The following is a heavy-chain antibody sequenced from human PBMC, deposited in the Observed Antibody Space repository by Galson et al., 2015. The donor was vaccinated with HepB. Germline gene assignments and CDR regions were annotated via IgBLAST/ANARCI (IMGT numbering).Heavy chain of an antibody. V-gene: IGHV3-30*18. CDR2: ISYDGTNK. Sequence: SLRLSCAASGFTFSTYGMHWVRQAPGKGLEWVAVISYDGTNKHYADSVKGRFTLSRDNSKNTLDLQMNSLRAEDTAVYYCAKDLGGFYDGSGYSSVEAFDIWGQGTMVTVSS. CDR1: GFTFSTYG. D-gene: IGHD3-22*01. CDR3: AKDLGGFYDGSGYSSVEAFDI. J-gene: IGHJ3*02.